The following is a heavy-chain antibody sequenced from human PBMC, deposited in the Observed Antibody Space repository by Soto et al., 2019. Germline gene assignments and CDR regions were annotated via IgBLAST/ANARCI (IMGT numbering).Heavy chain of an antibody. J-gene: IGHJ4*02. CDR2: IYYSGST. CDR1: GGSISSSSYY. V-gene: IGHV4-39*07. CDR3: ARGRDCSTSSCSLDLRLGYYFDK. Sequence: SETLSLTCTVSGGSISSSSYYWGWIRQPPGKGLEWIGSIYYSGSTYYNPSLKSRVTISVDTSKNQFSLKLSSVTAADTAVYYCARGRDCSTSSCSLDLRLGYYFDKWGQGTLVTVSS. D-gene: IGHD2-2*01.